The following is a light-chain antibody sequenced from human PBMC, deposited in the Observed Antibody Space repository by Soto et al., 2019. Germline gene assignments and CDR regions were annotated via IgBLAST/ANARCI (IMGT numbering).Light chain of an antibody. CDR2: EAS. CDR1: QIFTRW. J-gene: IGKJ2*01. Sequence: DIQMTQSPSTLSASVGDRVNITCRASQIFTRWLAWYQQKPPNPPKLLIYEASTLQSGAPSRFSGSGSGTEFTLTISSLQPDDFATYYCQQYRSFSRGYTFGQGTKLEIK. CDR3: QQYRSFSRGYT. V-gene: IGKV1-5*01.